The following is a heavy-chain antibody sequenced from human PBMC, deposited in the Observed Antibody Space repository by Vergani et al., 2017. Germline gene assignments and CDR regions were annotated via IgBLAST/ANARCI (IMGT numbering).Heavy chain of an antibody. J-gene: IGHJ4*02. D-gene: IGHD6-13*01. V-gene: IGHV4-34*01. CDR2: INHSGST. CDR1: GGSFSGYY. Sequence: QVQLQQWGAGLLKPSETLSLTCAVYGGSFSGYYWSWIRQPPGKGLEWIGEINHSGSTNYNPSLKSRVTISVDTAKSQFSLKLSSVTAADTAVYYCARIPYSSSWYNTSAWGQGTLVTVSS. CDR3: ARIPYSSSWYNTSA.